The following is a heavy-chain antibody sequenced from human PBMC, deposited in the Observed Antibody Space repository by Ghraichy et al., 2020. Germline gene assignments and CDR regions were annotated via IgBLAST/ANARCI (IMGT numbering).Heavy chain of an antibody. CDR1: GFTFSSYA. J-gene: IGHJ4*02. V-gene: IGHV3-23*01. D-gene: IGHD3-22*01. CDR3: ASAYYDTTGYC. CDR2: ITGGGGT. Sequence: GGSLRLSCAASGFTFSSYAMSWVRQAPGKGLEWVSTITGGGGTYHADSVKGRFAISRDNSKSTVCLQMNSLRAEDTAIYYCASAYYDTTGYCWGQGTLVTVSS.